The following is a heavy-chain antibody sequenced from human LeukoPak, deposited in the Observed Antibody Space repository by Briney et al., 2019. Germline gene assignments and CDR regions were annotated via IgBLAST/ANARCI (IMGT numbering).Heavy chain of an antibody. Sequence: SVKVSCKASGGTFSSYAISWVRQAPGQGLEWMGRIIPILGIANYAQKFQGRVTITADKSTSTAYMELSSLRSEDTAVYYCASPALAANAFDIWGQGTMVTVSS. CDR1: GGTFSSYA. J-gene: IGHJ3*02. D-gene: IGHD6-13*01. CDR2: IIPILGIA. V-gene: IGHV1-69*04. CDR3: ASPALAANAFDI.